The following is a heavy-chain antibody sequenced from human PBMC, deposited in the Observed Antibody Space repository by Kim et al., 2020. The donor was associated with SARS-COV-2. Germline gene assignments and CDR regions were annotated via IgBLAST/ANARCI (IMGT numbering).Heavy chain of an antibody. CDR1: GYTLTELS. D-gene: IGHD6-19*01. CDR3: ATNTPGIAVAGLYYYGMDV. V-gene: IGHV1-24*01. J-gene: IGHJ6*02. Sequence: ASVKVSCKVSGYTLTELSMHWVRQAPGKGLEWMGGFDPEDGETIYAQKFQGRVTMTEDTSTDTAYMELSSLRSEDTAVYYCATNTPGIAVAGLYYYGMDVWGQGTTVTVSS. CDR2: FDPEDGET.